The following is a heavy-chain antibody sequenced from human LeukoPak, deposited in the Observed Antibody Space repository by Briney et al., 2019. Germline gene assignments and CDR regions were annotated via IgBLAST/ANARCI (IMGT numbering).Heavy chain of an antibody. CDR2: INPSGGST. V-gene: IGHV1-46*01. CDR3: ARDLLSAVAGDYYYYYGMDV. CDR1: GYTFTSYY. J-gene: IGHJ6*02. Sequence: ASVKVSCKASGYTFTSYYTHWVRQAPGQGLEWMGIINPSGGSTSYAQKFQGRVTMTRDTSTSTVYMELSSLRSEDTAVYYCARDLLSAVAGDYYYYYGMDVWGQGTTVTVSS. D-gene: IGHD6-19*01.